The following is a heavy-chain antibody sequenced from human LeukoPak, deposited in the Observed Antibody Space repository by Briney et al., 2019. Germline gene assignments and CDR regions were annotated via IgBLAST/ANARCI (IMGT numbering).Heavy chain of an antibody. D-gene: IGHD6-19*01. CDR2: IYPGDSDT. V-gene: IGHV5-51*01. CDR1: GYSFTSYW. Sequence: GESLKISCKGSGYSFTSYWIGWVRQMPGKGLEWMGIIYPGDSDTRYSPSFQGQVTISADKSISTAYLQWSSLKASDTAMYYCARRRQWLGQGGYYYYYGMDVWGQGTTVTVSS. CDR3: ARRRQWLGQGGYYYYYGMDV. J-gene: IGHJ6*02.